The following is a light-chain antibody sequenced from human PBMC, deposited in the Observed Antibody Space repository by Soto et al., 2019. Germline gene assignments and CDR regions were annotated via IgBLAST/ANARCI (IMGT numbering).Light chain of an antibody. CDR3: QHYNTYPWT. Sequence: DIQMTQSPSTLSASVGDRVTVTCRASQSISSWLAWYQQKAGKAPKLLIYKASALESGVPSRFSGSGSGTEFTLTISSLEPEDFATYYGQHYNTYPWTFGQGTKVDIK. CDR1: QSISSW. J-gene: IGKJ1*01. CDR2: KAS. V-gene: IGKV1-5*03.